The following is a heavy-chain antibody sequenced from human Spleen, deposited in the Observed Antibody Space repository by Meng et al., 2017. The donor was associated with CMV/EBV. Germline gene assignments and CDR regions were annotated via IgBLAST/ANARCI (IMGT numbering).Heavy chain of an antibody. Sequence: ASVKVSCKASGYSFTRYDINWVRQAAGQGLEWMGWIHPHRGDTNYAQQFQGRVTLTRDTSINPGYMELTRLTSDDTAVYYCARDNNWGPDYWGQGTLVTVSS. D-gene: IGHD7-27*01. V-gene: IGHV1-2*02. CDR2: IHPHRGDT. CDR3: ARDNNWGPDY. CDR1: GYSFTRYD. J-gene: IGHJ4*02.